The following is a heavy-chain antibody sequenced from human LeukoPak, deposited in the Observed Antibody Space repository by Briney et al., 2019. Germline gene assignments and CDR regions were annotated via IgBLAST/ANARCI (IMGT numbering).Heavy chain of an antibody. D-gene: IGHD4-23*01. Sequence: GGSLRLSCAASGFTFSSYSMNWVRQAPGKGLEWVSSISSSSSYIYYAGSVKGRFTTSRDNAKNSLYLQMNSLRAEDTAVYYCARAYGGNSFWGQGTLVTVSS. V-gene: IGHV3-21*01. CDR1: GFTFSSYS. CDR2: ISSSSSYI. CDR3: ARAYGGNSF. J-gene: IGHJ4*02.